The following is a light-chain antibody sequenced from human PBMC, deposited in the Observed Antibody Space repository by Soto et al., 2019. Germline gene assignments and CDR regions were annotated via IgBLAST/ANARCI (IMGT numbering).Light chain of an antibody. CDR2: DAS. CDR3: QQYSVYWT. V-gene: IGKV1-5*02. J-gene: IGKJ1*01. Sequence: DIQMTQSPSSLSASVGDRVTIICRASQSVRTRLAWYQQKPGKAPKVLIYDASSWAGGVPSRFTGSGSGTEFTLTINSLQPDDFATYYCQQYSVYWTFGQGTKVDIK. CDR1: QSVRTR.